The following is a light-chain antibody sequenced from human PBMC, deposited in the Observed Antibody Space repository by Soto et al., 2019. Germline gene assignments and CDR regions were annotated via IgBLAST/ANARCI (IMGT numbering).Light chain of an antibody. Sequence: DIQMTQSPSTLSASVGDRVTITCRASQSISSWLAWYQQKPGKAPKLLIYKSSSLESGVPSRFSGSGSGTEFTLPINSPQPDDFATYYCQQYNSSPTFGQGTKVEIK. CDR1: QSISSW. V-gene: IGKV1-5*03. CDR2: KSS. CDR3: QQYNSSPT. J-gene: IGKJ1*01.